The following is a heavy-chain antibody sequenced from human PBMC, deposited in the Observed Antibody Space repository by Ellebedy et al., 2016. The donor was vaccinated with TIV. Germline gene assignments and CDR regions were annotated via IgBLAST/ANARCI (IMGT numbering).Heavy chain of an antibody. V-gene: IGHV5-10-1*01. CDR3: ARRVGVVASGAFDM. CDR2: IDPRDSYT. CDR1: GFTVSSNY. Sequence: GESLKISCAASGFTVSSNYMSWVRQMPGKGLEWMGRIDPRDSYTNYSPSFEGLVTVSADKSNNTAYLEWSSLKTSDTAIYYCARRVGVVASGAFDMWGPGTMVTVSS. J-gene: IGHJ3*02. D-gene: IGHD2-15*01.